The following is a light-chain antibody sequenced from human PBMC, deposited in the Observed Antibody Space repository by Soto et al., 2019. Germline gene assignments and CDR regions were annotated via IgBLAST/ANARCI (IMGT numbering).Light chain of an antibody. J-gene: IGKJ2*01. V-gene: IGKV1-17*01. CDR1: QSFSNH. CDR3: LQHNSYPYT. Sequence: DIQMTQSPSSLSASVEDRVIITCRASQSFSNHLNWYQQKPGKAPKLLIFAASSLQSGVPSRFSGSGSGTEFTLTISSLQPEDFATYYCLQHNSYPYTFGQGTKLEIK. CDR2: AAS.